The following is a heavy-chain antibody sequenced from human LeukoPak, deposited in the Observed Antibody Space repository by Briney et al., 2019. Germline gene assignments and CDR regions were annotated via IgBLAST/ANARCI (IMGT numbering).Heavy chain of an antibody. CDR2: IYWDDDK. Sequence: SGPTLVKPTQTLTLTCTFSGFSLSTSGVGVGWIRQPPGKALEWLALIYWDDDKRYSPSLKSRLTITKDTSKNQVVLTMTNMDPVDTATYYCARIDSSGWTGEDWFDPWGQGTLVTVSS. D-gene: IGHD6-19*01. J-gene: IGHJ5*02. CDR3: ARIDSSGWTGEDWFDP. CDR1: GFSLSTSGVG. V-gene: IGHV2-5*02.